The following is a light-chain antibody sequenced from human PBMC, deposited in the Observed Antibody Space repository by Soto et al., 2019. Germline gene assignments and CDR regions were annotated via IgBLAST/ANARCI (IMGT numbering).Light chain of an antibody. CDR3: EQYVSTVT. CDR1: QSVRSRY. Sequence: DIVLTQSPGTLSLSPGERATLSCRASQSVRSRYLAWYQQKAGQAPRLLIYDASRRATGIPDRFSGSGSGTVFTLTISRLEPEDFAVYYCEQYVSTVTFGGGPKWEI. V-gene: IGKV3-20*01. CDR2: DAS. J-gene: IGKJ4*01.